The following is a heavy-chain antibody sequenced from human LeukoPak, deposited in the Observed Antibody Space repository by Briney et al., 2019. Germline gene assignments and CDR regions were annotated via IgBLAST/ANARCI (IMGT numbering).Heavy chain of an antibody. CDR1: GFTFSSYW. D-gene: IGHD2-15*01. V-gene: IGHV3-74*01. Sequence: GGSLRLSCAASGFTFSSYWMHWVRQAPGKGLVWVSRINSDGSSTSYADSVKGRFTISRDNAKNTLYLKMNSLRAEDTAVYYCARDRPRYCSGGSCYNTNTFDYWGQGTLVTVSS. J-gene: IGHJ4*02. CDR2: INSDGSST. CDR3: ARDRPRYCSGGSCYNTNTFDY.